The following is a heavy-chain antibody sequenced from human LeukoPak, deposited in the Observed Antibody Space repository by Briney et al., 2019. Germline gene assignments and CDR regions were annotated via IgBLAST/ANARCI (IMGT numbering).Heavy chain of an antibody. CDR2: ISYDGSNK. CDR1: GFTFSSYA. Sequence: GGSLRLSCAASGFTFSSYAMHWVRQAPGKGLEWVAVISYDGSNKYYADSVKGRFTISRDNSKNTLYLQMNSLRAEDTAVYYCARVYYGSGSYFKPAKLSQFDYWGQGTLVTVSS. D-gene: IGHD3-10*01. J-gene: IGHJ4*02. V-gene: IGHV3-30*04. CDR3: ARVYYGSGSYFKPAKLSQFDY.